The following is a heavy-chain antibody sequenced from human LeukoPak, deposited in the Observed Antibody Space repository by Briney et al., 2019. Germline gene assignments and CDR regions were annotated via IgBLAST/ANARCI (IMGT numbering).Heavy chain of an antibody. D-gene: IGHD6-13*01. CDR1: GYTFTSYG. V-gene: IGHV1-2*04. CDR2: INPNSGGT. CDR3: ARDDGYSSSWFDY. Sequence: GASVKVSCKASGYTFTSYGISWVRQAPGQGLEWMGWINPNSGGTNYAQKFQGWVTMTRDTSISTAYMELSRLRSDDTAVYYCARDDGYSSSWFDYWGQGTLVTVSS. J-gene: IGHJ4*02.